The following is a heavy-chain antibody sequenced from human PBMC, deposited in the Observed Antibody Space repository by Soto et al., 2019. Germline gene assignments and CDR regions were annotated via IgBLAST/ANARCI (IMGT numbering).Heavy chain of an antibody. J-gene: IGHJ5*02. Sequence: VQLVESGGGLVKPGGSLRLSCAASGFTFSNAWMSWVRQAPGKGLEWVGRIKSKTDGGTTDYAAPVKGRFTISRDDSKNTLYLQMNSLKTEDTAVYYCTTDLTFGGVIVMTWGQGTLVTVSS. CDR2: IKSKTDGGTT. D-gene: IGHD3-16*02. CDR1: GFTFSNAW. CDR3: TTDLTFGGVIVMT. V-gene: IGHV3-15*01.